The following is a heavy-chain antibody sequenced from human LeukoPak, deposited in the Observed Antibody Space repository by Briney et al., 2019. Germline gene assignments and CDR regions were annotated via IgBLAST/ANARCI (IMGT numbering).Heavy chain of an antibody. J-gene: IGHJ4*02. CDR2: ISSSSSTI. V-gene: IGHV3-48*01. Sequence: GGSLRLSCAASGFTFSSYAMSWVRQAPGKGLEWVSYISSSSSTIYYADSVKGRFTISRDNAKNSLYLQMNSLRAEDTAVYYCARVYSSGWYPSHFDYWGQGTLVTVSS. CDR1: GFTFSSYA. CDR3: ARVYSSGWYPSHFDY. D-gene: IGHD6-19*01.